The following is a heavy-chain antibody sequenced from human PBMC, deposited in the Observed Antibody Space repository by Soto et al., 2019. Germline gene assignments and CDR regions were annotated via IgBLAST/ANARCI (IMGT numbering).Heavy chain of an antibody. V-gene: IGHV1-8*02. D-gene: IGHD4-17*01. CDR1: GYTFTSYY. CDR2: MNPNSGNT. Sequence: ASVKVSCKASGYTFTSYYMHWVRQAPGQGLEWMGWMNPNSGNTGYAQKFQGRVTMTRNTSISTAYMELSSLRSEDTAVYYCARVLYGDYDAFDIWGQGTMVTVSS. CDR3: ARVLYGDYDAFDI. J-gene: IGHJ3*02.